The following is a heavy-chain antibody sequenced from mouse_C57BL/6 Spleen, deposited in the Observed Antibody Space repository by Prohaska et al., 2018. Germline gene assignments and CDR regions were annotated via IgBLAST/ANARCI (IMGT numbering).Heavy chain of an antibody. CDR1: GFTFSDAW. CDR2: SRNKAKNHAT. J-gene: IGHJ1*03. V-gene: IGHV6-6*01. Sequence: EVKLEESGGGLVQPGGSMKLSCAASGFTFSDAWMDWVRQYPEKGLECVAESRNKAKNHATYYAESVKGRFTISRDDSKSSVYLQMNSLRAEDTGINYCTRRYFDVWGTGTTVTVSS. CDR3: TRRYFDV.